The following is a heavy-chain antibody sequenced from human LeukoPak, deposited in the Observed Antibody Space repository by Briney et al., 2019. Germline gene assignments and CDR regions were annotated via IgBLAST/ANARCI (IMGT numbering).Heavy chain of an antibody. CDR3: ASGRHDFLH. D-gene: IGHD3/OR15-3a*01. J-gene: IGHJ4*02. Sequence: PGGSLRLSCAASGFVFSTYWMTWVRQAPGKELEWVANINLDGTEEHYVDSSLKGRFTISRDNAKNSLYLQMTSLRVEDTAVYYCASGRHDFLHWGQGTLVTVSS. V-gene: IGHV3-7*01. CDR1: GFVFSTYW. CDR2: INLDGTEE.